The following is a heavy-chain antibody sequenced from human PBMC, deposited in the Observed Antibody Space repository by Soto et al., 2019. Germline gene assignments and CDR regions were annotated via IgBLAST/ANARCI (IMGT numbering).Heavy chain of an antibody. V-gene: IGHV1-18*01. CDR2: ISAYNGNT. J-gene: IGHJ4*02. Sequence: QVKLVQSGTEVKKPGASIKVSCKASGYSFATSGMSWVRQAPGQGLEWMGWISAYNGNTNYDQNLQDRVTMTTDTSTITAYLEVRNLRPDDTAVYYCARAGQYYDASGYANWGQGTLVTVSS. CDR3: ARAGQYYDASGYAN. D-gene: IGHD3-22*01. CDR1: GYSFATSG.